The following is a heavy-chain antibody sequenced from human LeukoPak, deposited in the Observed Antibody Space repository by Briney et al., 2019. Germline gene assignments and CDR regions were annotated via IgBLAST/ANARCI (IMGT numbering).Heavy chain of an antibody. Sequence: GGSLRLSCTASGFTFNNYGMHWVRQAPGKGLEWVAVIWYDGSNKYYADSVKGRFTISRDNSKNTLYLQMNSLRAEDTAVYYCARGVRYSSGYIDYWGQGTLVTVSS. J-gene: IGHJ4*02. V-gene: IGHV3-33*01. CDR2: IWYDGSNK. CDR3: ARGVRYSSGYIDY. D-gene: IGHD6-19*01. CDR1: GFTFNNYG.